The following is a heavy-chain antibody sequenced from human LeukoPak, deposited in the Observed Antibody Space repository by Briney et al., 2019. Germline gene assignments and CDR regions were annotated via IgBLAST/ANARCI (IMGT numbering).Heavy chain of an antibody. V-gene: IGHV3-48*01. CDR3: AKDMGSGLGYMDV. D-gene: IGHD2-15*01. J-gene: IGHJ6*03. CDR2: ISSSSSTI. Sequence: GGSLRLSCAASGLTISSYSMNWVRQAPGKGLQWVSYISSSSSTIYYADSVKGRFTISRDNAKNSLYLQMNSLRAEDTALYYCAKDMGSGLGYMDVWGKGTTVTISS. CDR1: GLTISSYS.